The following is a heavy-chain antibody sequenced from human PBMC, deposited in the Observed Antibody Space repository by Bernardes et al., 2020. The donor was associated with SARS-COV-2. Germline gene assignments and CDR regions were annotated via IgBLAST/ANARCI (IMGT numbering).Heavy chain of an antibody. CDR3: ARSWGRRGYCSSTSCQCDY. CDR1: GYTFTSYG. J-gene: IGHJ4*02. CDR2: ISAYNGNT. V-gene: IGHV1-18*01. D-gene: IGHD2-2*01. Sequence: ASVKVSCKASGYTFTSYGISWVRQAPGQGLEWMGWISAYNGNTNYAQKLQGRVTMTTDTSTSTAYMELRSLRSDDTAVYYCARSWGRRGYCSSTSCQCDYWGQGTLVTVSS.